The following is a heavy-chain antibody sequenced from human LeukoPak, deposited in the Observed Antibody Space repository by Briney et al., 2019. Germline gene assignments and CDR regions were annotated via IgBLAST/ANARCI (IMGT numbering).Heavy chain of an antibody. V-gene: IGHV4-4*07. J-gene: IGHJ5*02. CDR1: GGSIHSYY. CDR3: ARDPHCSSSGCYGFDP. Sequence: PSETLSLTCTVSGGSIHSYYWSWIRQPAGKGPEWIGRIYSSGSTNDNPSLKSRVTMSVDTSKNQFSLKLSSVTAADTAVYYCARDPHCSSSGCYGFDPWGQGTLVTVSS. D-gene: IGHD2-2*01. CDR2: IYSSGST.